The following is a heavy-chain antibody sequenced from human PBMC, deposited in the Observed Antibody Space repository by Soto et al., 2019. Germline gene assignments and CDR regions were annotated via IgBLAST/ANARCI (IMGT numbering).Heavy chain of an antibody. CDR2: IIPIFGTA. CDR1: GGTFSIYA. D-gene: IGHD6-19*01. CDR3: ARPRIAVAGESAFDI. V-gene: IGHV1-69*13. J-gene: IGHJ3*02. Sequence: GASVKVSCKASGGTFSIYAISWVRQAPGQGLEWMGGIIPIFGTANYAQKFQGRVTITADESTSTAYMELSSLRSEDTAVYYCARPRIAVAGESAFDIWGQGTMVTVSS.